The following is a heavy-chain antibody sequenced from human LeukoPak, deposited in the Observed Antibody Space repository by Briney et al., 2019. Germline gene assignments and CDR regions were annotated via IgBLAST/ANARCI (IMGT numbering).Heavy chain of an antibody. V-gene: IGHV3-23*01. Sequence: PGGSLRLSCAASGFTFSSYAMSWLRQAPGKGLEWVSAISGSGGSTYYADSVKGRFTISRDNSKNTLYLQMNSLRAEDTAVYYCARLGYCSSTSCSNNWFDPWGQGTLVTVSS. D-gene: IGHD2-2*01. CDR1: GFTFSSYA. CDR2: ISGSGGST. J-gene: IGHJ5*02. CDR3: ARLGYCSSTSCSNNWFDP.